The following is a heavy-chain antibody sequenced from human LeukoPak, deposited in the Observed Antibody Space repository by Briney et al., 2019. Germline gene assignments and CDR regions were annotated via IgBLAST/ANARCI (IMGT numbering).Heavy chain of an antibody. CDR2: INPNSGGT. CDR1: GYTFTSYG. Sequence: ASVKVSCKASGYTFTSYGISWVRQAPGQGLEWMGWINPNSGGTNYAQKFQGRVTMTRDTSISTAHMELSRLRSDDTAVYYCARERIVGATSFDYWGQGTLVTVSS. CDR3: ARERIVGATSFDY. J-gene: IGHJ4*02. D-gene: IGHD1-26*01. V-gene: IGHV1-2*02.